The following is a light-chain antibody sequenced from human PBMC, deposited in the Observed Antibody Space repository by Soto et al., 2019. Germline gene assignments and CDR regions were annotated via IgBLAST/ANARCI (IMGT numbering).Light chain of an antibody. J-gene: IGLJ2*01. CDR2: DVS. Sequence: QSALTQPASVSGSPGQSITISCTGTSRDGGGYNYVSWYQQHPGKAPKLMIYDVSNRPSGVSNRFSGSKSGNTASLTISGLQAEYEADYYCSSYTSSSTRVVFGGGTTVTVL. CDR1: SRDGGGYNY. V-gene: IGLV2-14*01. CDR3: SSYTSSSTRVV.